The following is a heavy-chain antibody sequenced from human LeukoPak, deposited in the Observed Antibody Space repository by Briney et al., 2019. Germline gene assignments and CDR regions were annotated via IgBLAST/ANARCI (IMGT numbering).Heavy chain of an antibody. CDR3: ARERLDYYYYGMDV. D-gene: IGHD6-25*01. Sequence: ASVKVSCKASGYTFTGYYMHWVRQAPGQGLEWMGWINPNSGGTNYAQKFQGRVTMTRDTSISTAYMELSRLRSDDTAVYYCARERLDYYYYGMDVWGQGTTVTVSS. V-gene: IGHV1-2*02. CDR1: GYTFTGYY. CDR2: INPNSGGT. J-gene: IGHJ6*02.